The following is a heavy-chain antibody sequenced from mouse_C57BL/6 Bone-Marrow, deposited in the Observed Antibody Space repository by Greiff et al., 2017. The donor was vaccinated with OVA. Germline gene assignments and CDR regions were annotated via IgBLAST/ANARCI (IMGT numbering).Heavy chain of an antibody. V-gene: IGHV1-49*01. CDR1: YFAFMASA. D-gene: IGHD2-10*01. J-gene: IGHJ4*01. CDR3: ARGSYPSYYAMDY. Sequence: VVESGAELVRPGSSVKLSCKDSYFAFMASAMHWVKQRPGHGLEWIGSFTMYSDATEYSENFKGKATLTANKSSSTAYMELSSLTSEDSAVYYCARGSYPSYYAMDYWGQGTSVTVSS. CDR2: FTMYSDAT.